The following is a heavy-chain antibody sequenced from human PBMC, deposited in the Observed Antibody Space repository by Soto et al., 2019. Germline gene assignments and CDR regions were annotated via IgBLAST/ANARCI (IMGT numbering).Heavy chain of an antibody. J-gene: IGHJ4*02. CDR1: GDSVNGPSYV. D-gene: IGHD6-19*01. Sequence: QVQLQESGPGLVKPSETLTLTCTVSGDSVNGPSYVWAWIRQSPGMGLEWIGHIRYSGTTEYHPSLKSRVTISLDTSKNHFSLNLASVTSADSAVYYCARTDHSGGWAAWFWGQGTLVTVSA. V-gene: IGHV4-61*03. CDR3: ARTDHSGGWAAWF. CDR2: IRYSGTT.